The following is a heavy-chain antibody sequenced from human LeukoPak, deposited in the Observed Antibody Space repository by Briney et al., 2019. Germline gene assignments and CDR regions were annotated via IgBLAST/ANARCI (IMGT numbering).Heavy chain of an antibody. CDR1: GGSISSSSYY. Sequence: PSETLSLTCTVSGGSISSSSYYWGWIRQPPGKGLEWIGSIYYSGSTYYNPSLKSRVTISVDTSKNQFSLKLSSVTAADTAVYYCARGYSSNYYYYMDVWGKGTTVTISS. D-gene: IGHD5-18*01. CDR3: ARGYSSNYYYYMDV. V-gene: IGHV4-39*01. J-gene: IGHJ6*03. CDR2: IYYSGST.